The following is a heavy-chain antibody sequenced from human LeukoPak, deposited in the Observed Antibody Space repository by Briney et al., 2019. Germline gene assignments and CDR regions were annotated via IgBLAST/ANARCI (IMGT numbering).Heavy chain of an antibody. CDR2: INPSGGST. D-gene: IGHD3-22*01. Sequence: GASVKVSCKASGYTFTSYYMHWVRQAPGQGLEWMGIINPSGGSTSYAQKFQGRVTMTRDTSTSTVYMELSSLRSEDTAVYYCARERGQGTMIVVVCSHYYYGMDVWGQGTTVTVSS. CDR3: ARERGQGTMIVVVCSHYYYGMDV. CDR1: GYTFTSYY. J-gene: IGHJ6*02. V-gene: IGHV1-46*01.